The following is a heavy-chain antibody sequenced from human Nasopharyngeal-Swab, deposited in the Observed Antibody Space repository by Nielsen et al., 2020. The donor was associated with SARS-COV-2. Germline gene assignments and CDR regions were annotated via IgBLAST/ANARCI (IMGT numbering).Heavy chain of an antibody. V-gene: IGHV4-34*01. CDR1: GGSFSGYY. D-gene: IGHD1-20*01. Sequence: SATLPLTCAVYGGSFSGYYWSWIRQSPGKGLAWIGEINHSGSINYNLSLKSRVTISVETSKNQFSLKLSSVTAADTAVYYRARGRGITVTTPSPVFDYWGQGTLVNVSS. J-gene: IGHJ4*02. CDR2: INHSGSI. CDR3: ARGRGITVTTPSPVFDY.